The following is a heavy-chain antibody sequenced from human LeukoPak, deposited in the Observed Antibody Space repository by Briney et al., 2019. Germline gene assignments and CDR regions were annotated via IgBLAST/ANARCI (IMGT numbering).Heavy chain of an antibody. J-gene: IGHJ4*02. V-gene: IGHV3-7*04. Sequence: PGGSLRLSCAASGFTFSSYWMSWARQAPGTGLEWVANINQDASETYYVDSVKGRFTIPRDNAKNSVYLQMNSLRADDTAVYYCARDHLEYSFDYWGQGTLVTVSS. CDR2: INQDASET. CDR3: ARDHLEYSFDY. CDR1: GFTFSSYW.